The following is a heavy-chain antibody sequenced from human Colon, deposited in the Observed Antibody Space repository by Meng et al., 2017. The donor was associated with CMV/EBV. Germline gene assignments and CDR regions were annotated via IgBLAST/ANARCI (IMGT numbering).Heavy chain of an antibody. D-gene: IGHD1-1*01. Sequence: GESLKISCAASGFTFSSYSMNWVRQAPGKGLEWVSSISSSSSYIYYADSVKGRFTLSRDNAKNSLYLQMNSLRAEDTAVYYCARRAEHQLNGRYYGMDVWGQGTAVTVSS. J-gene: IGHJ6*02. CDR3: ARRAEHQLNGRYYGMDV. CDR2: ISSSSSYI. CDR1: GFTFSSYS. V-gene: IGHV3-21*01.